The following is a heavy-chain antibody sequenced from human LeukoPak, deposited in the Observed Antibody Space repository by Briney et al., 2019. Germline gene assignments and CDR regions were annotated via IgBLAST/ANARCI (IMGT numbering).Heavy chain of an antibody. J-gene: IGHJ4*02. CDR1: GGTFSSYA. D-gene: IGHD3-10*01. V-gene: IGHV1-18*01. CDR3: ARGPSAITMVRGVMNDY. CDR2: ISAYNGNT. Sequence: GASVKVSCKASGGTFSSYAISWVRQAPGQGLEWMGWISAYNGNTNYAQKLQGRVTMTTDTSTSTAYMELRSLRSDDTAVYYCARGPSAITMVRGVMNDYWGQGTLVTVSS.